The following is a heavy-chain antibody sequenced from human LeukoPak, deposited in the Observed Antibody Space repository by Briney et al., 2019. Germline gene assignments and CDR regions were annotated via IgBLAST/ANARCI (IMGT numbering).Heavy chain of an antibody. J-gene: IGHJ6*02. CDR2: ISYDGSNK. D-gene: IGHD3-10*01. V-gene: IGHV3-30*18. CDR1: EFTFSNYE. Sequence: GGSLRLSCAASEFTFSNYEMNWVRQAPGKGLEWVAVISYDGSNKYYADSVKGRFTISRDNSKNTLYLQMNSLRAEDTAVYYCAKDTVWFGSYYYGMDVWGQGTTVTVSS. CDR3: AKDTVWFGSYYYGMDV.